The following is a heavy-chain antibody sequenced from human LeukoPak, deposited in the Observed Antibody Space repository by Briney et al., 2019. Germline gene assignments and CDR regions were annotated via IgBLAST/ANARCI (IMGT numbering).Heavy chain of an antibody. CDR2: ISGSGGST. Sequence: GGSLRLSCAASGFTFSSYVMSWVRQAPGKGLEWVSAISGSGGSTYYADSVKGRFTISRDNSKNTLYLQMNSLRAEDTAVYYCAKASESLNYYYYMDVWGKGTTVTVSS. J-gene: IGHJ6*03. CDR3: AKASESLNYYYYMDV. CDR1: GFTFSSYV. V-gene: IGHV3-23*01.